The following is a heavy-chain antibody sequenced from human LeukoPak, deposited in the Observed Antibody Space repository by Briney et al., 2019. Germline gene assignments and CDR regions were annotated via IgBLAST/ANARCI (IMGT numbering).Heavy chain of an antibody. V-gene: IGHV5-51*01. CDR2: IYPGDSDT. J-gene: IGHJ4*02. Sequence: GESLKISCKGSGYSFTSYWIGWVRQMPGKGLEWMGIIYPGDSDTRYSPSFQGQVTISADKSINTAYLQWSSLKASDTAIYYCARHQQWPSWYYFDYWGRGTLVTVSS. D-gene: IGHD6-19*01. CDR3: ARHQQWPSWYYFDY. CDR1: GYSFTSYW.